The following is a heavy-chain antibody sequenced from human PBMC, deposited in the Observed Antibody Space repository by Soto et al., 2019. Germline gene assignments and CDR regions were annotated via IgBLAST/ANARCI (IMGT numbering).Heavy chain of an antibody. CDR1: GASISSYY. D-gene: IGHD3-10*01. J-gene: IGHJ3*02. V-gene: IGHV4-59*01. Sequence: SETLSLTCSVSGASISSYYYTWIRQTPGKGLEWIGYIYFSGSTNYNPSLKSRATISVDTSKNQFSLKLSSVTAADTAVYYCARRYGSAFDIWGQGTMVTVSS. CDR2: IYFSGST. CDR3: ARRYGSAFDI.